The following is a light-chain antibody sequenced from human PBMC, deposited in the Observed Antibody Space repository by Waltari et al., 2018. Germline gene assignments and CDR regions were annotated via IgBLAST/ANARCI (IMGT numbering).Light chain of an antibody. J-gene: IGLJ3*02. CDR1: TPGVGLYKL. Sequence: QSALTQPASVSGSQPGQSIIISRPETTPGVGLYKLVSWYQQPPGKAPIVVNYEGNNRHSEVPNDVLGYKAGNPAPLTNHGLQGEDEADYCCPAYTGTTTPRVFGGGTILTVL. CDR2: EGN. CDR3: PAYTGTTTPRV. V-gene: IGLV2-23*01.